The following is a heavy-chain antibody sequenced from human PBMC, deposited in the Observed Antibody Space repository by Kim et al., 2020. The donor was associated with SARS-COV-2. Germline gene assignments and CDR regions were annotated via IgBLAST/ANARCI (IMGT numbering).Heavy chain of an antibody. Sequence: SPSFQGQVTISADKSISTAYLQWSSLKASDTAMYYCARHGGPLSLYGMDVWGQGTTVTVSS. J-gene: IGHJ6*02. CDR3: ARHGGPLSLYGMDV. D-gene: IGHD3-3*01. V-gene: IGHV5-51*01.